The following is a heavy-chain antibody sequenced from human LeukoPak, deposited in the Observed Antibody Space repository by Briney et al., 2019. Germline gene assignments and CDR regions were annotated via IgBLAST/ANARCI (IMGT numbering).Heavy chain of an antibody. J-gene: IGHJ4*02. V-gene: IGHV3-23*01. D-gene: IGHD1-1*01. CDR3: VKMAGPERRHYFDS. CDR1: GLTFSSHG. Sequence: GGSLRLSCAGSGLTFSSHGMAWVRQDPGKGLDWVSGINGRGDDKYYAVSVKGRFTVSRDNSRNTLYLHMSALRAEDTAVYYCVKMAGPERRHYFDSRGPGILVSVSS. CDR2: INGRGDDK.